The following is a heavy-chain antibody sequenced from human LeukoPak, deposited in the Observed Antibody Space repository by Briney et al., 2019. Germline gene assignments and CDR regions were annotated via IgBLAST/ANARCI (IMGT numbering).Heavy chain of an antibody. D-gene: IGHD4-17*01. CDR3: ARAWDYGASRGKMDV. Sequence: ASVKVSCKASGFPFTNYAFNWVRQAPGQGLEWMVWISAYNGQTNFAWKFQGRVTLTTETSTTTAYMELRNLRSDDTAVYYCARAWDYGASRGKMDVWGKRTTVSVSS. CDR2: ISAYNGQT. V-gene: IGHV1-18*01. CDR1: GFPFTNYA. J-gene: IGHJ6*04.